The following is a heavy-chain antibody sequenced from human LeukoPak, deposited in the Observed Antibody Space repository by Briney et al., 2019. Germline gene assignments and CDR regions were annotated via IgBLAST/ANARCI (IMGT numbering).Heavy chain of an antibody. CDR3: AKDPYSGSPRGSDY. CDR2: ISRSGGST. CDR1: GFTFSSYA. D-gene: IGHD1-26*01. J-gene: IGHJ4*02. V-gene: IGHV3-23*01. Sequence: PGGSLRLSCAASGFTFSSYAMSWVRQAPGEGLEWVSTISRSGGSTFYADSVKGRFTIFRDNSKNTLYLQMNNLRVDDTAVYYCAKDPYSGSPRGSDYWGQGTLVAASS.